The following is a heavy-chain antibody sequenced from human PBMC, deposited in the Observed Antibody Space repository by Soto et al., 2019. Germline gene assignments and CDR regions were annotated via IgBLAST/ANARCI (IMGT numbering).Heavy chain of an antibody. Sequence: QVQLVESGGGVVQPGTSLRLTCAGSGFTFSRNGMHWVRQAPGKGLEWVALVSYDGSKKYYVDSVKGRFTISRDNSENMLYLQMNSLRAEDTAVYYCARWVGGSMSENSGKYDSWGQGTLVTVSS. CDR1: GFTFSRNG. CDR2: VSYDGSKK. CDR3: ARWVGGSMSENSGKYDS. J-gene: IGHJ5*01. V-gene: IGHV3-30*03. D-gene: IGHD1-26*01.